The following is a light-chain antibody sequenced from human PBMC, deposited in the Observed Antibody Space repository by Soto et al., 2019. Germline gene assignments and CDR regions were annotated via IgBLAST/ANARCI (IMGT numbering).Light chain of an antibody. J-gene: IGKJ4*01. V-gene: IGKV3-20*01. CDR2: GAS. CDR1: QSVSSSY. CDR3: QQYGGSPLT. Sequence: EIVLTPSPGTLSLSPGERATLSCRASQSVSSSYLAWYQQNPGQAPRLLIYGASSRATGIPDRFSGSGSGTDFTLTISRLEPEDFAVYYCQQYGGSPLTFGGGTKVEIK.